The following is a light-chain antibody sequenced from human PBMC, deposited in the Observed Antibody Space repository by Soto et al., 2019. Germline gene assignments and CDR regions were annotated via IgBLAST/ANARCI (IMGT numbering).Light chain of an antibody. CDR1: SSDVGAYNY. CDR2: DVS. J-gene: IGLJ1*01. CDR3: CSYTSSSTYV. Sequence: QSALTQPASVSGSPGQSITISCTGTSSDVGAYNYVSWFQQYPGKAPKLMIYDVSNRPSGVSNRFSGSKSGNTASLTISGLHAEDEADYYCCSYTSSSTYVFGTGTQLTVL. V-gene: IGLV2-14*01.